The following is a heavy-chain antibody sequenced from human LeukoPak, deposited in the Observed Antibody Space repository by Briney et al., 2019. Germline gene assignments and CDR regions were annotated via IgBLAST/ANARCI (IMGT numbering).Heavy chain of an antibody. CDR1: GGTFSSYA. CDR2: IIPIFGTA. J-gene: IGHJ4*02. D-gene: IGHD1-26*01. V-gene: IGHV1-69*13. CDR3: ARGIVGATVYFDY. Sequence: GASEKVSCKASGGTFSSYAISWVRLAPGQGLEWMGGIIPIFGTANYAQKFQGRVTITADESTSTAYMELSSLRSEDTAVYYCARGIVGATVYFDYWGQGTLVTVSS.